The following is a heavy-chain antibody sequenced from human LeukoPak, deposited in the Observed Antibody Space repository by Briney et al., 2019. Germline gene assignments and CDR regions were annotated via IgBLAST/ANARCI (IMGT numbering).Heavy chain of an antibody. J-gene: IGHJ4*02. CDR3: NSFDSSGARGGAGFDY. V-gene: IGHV1-69*13. CDR2: IIPIFGTA. CDR1: GGTFSSYA. D-gene: IGHD3-22*01. Sequence: SVKVSCKASGGTFSSYAISWVRQAPGQGLEWMGGIIPIFGTANYAQKFQGRVTITADESTSTAYMELSSLKTEDTAVYYCNSFDSSGARGGAGFDYWGQGTLVTVSS.